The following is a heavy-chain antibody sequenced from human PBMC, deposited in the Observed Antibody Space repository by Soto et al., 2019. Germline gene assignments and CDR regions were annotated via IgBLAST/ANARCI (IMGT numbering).Heavy chain of an antibody. CDR2: IRPTSYTT. J-gene: IGHJ4*02. CDR3: ARSPRGVGPEDS. D-gene: IGHD1-26*01. CDR1: GFTFSDDY. V-gene: IGHV3-72*01. Sequence: PGGSLRLSCAASGFTFSDDYMDWVRQAPGKGLEWVGRIRPTSYTTEYAASVKGRFTISRDDSKKSLYLQMNSLTIDDTAVYFCARSPRGVGPEDSWGQGTLVTVSS.